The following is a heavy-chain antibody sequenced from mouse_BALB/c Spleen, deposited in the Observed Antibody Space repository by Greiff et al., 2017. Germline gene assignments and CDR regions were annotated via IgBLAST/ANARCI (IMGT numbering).Heavy chain of an antibody. J-gene: IGHJ3*01. V-gene: IGHV5-17*02. CDR2: ISSGSSTI. CDR1: GFTFSSFG. CDR3: ARHSAWFAY. Sequence: EVQGVESGGGLVQPGGSRKLSCAASGFTFSSFGMHWVRQAPEKGLEWVAYISSGSSTIYYADTVKGRFTISRDNPKNTLFLQMTSLRSEDTAMYYCARHSAWFAYWGQGTLVTVSA.